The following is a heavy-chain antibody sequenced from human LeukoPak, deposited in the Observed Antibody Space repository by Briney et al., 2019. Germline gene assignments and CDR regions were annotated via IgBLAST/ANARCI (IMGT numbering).Heavy chain of an antibody. CDR1: GFTFSSYE. V-gene: IGHV3-48*03. D-gene: IGHD6-19*01. J-gene: IGHJ4*02. Sequence: GGSLRLSCAASGFTFSSYEMNWVRQAPGKGLEWVSYISSSGSTIYYADSVKGRFTISRDNSKNTLYLQMDSLRTEDTAVYYCARVELYASGWYGSVDYWGQGTLVAVSS. CDR2: ISSSGSTI. CDR3: ARVELYASGWYGSVDY.